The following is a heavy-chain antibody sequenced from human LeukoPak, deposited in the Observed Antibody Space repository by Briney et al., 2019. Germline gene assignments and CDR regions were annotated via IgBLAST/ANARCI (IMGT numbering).Heavy chain of an antibody. J-gene: IGHJ5*02. V-gene: IGHV3-53*01. CDR3: AKFWVVGDSSWFDP. CDR2: IYADGNT. CDR1: GFIVNTNY. D-gene: IGHD3-16*01. Sequence: PGGSLRLSCAASGFIVNTNYMSWVRQAPGRGLEWVSFIYADGNTYYADSVKGRFIISRDNSKNMLYLQMNSLRAEDTALYYCAKFWVVGDSSWFDPWGQGTQVIVSS.